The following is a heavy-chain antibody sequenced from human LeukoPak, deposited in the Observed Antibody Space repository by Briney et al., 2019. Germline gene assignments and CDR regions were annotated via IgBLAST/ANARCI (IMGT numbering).Heavy chain of an antibody. CDR3: AKYGYCSGGSWYSSRAGAFDI. CDR1: GFTFSSYA. D-gene: IGHD2-15*01. CDR2: ISGSGGST. V-gene: IGHV3-23*01. J-gene: IGHJ3*02. Sequence: GGSLRLSCAASGFTFSSYAMSWVRQAPGKGLEWVSAISGSGGSTYYADSVKGRFTISRDNSKNTLYLQMNSLRAEDTAVYYCAKYGYCSGGSWYSSRAGAFDIWGQGTMVTVSS.